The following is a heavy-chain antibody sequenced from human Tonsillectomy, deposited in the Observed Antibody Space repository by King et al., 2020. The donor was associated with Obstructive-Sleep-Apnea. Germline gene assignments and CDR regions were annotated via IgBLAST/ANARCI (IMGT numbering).Heavy chain of an antibody. J-gene: IGHJ1*01. D-gene: IGHD3/OR15-3a*01. CDR3: ARDAYRTSWYGYFQH. V-gene: IGHV3-30*04. CDR1: GFSFSSYA. CDR2: ISYDGSNK. Sequence: VQLVESGGGVVQSGRSLRLSCAASGFSFSSYAMHWVRQAPGKGLEWVAVISYDGSNKYYADSVKGRFTISRDNSKNTLYLQMNSLRAEDTAVYYCARDAYRTSWYGYFQHWGQGTLATVSS.